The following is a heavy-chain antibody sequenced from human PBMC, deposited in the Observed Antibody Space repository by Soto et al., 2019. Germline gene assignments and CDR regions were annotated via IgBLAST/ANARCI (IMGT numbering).Heavy chain of an antibody. D-gene: IGHD6-13*01. J-gene: IGHJ4*02. V-gene: IGHV3-11*01. Sequence: PGGALRVSGAASGFTFSDYYMTWIRQAPGSGLEWVSYISSSSGTISYANSVKGRFTISRDNAQNSLYLQMTSLRAEDTAVYYCARGTYRSKTDFDYWGQGTLVTVSS. CDR3: ARGTYRSKTDFDY. CDR2: ISSSSGTI. CDR1: GFTFSDYY.